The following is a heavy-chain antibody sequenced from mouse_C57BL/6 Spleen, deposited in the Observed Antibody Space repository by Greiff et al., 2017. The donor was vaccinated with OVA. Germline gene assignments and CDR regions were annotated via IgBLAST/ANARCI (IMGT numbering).Heavy chain of an antibody. CDR1: GYTFTSYW. D-gene: IGHD3-3*01. V-gene: IGHV1-53*01. J-gene: IGHJ1*03. CDR2: INPSNGGT. Sequence: VQLQQPGTELVKPGASVKLSCKASGYTFTSYWMHWVKQRPGQGLEWIGNINPSNGGTNYNEKFKSKATLTVDKSSSTAYMQHISLTSEDSAVYDCASWARGGYFDVWGTGTTVTVSS. CDR3: ASWARGGYFDV.